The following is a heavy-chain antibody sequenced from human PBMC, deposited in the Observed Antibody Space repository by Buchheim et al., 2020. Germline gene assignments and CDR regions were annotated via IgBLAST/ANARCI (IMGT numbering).Heavy chain of an antibody. J-gene: IGHJ4*02. D-gene: IGHD2-8*01. V-gene: IGHV4-61*02. CDR2: IYTSGST. CDR3: ARDMDCTNGVCPLDY. CDR1: GGSISSGSYY. Sequence: QVQLQESGPGLVKPSQTLSLTCIVSGGSISSGSYYWSWIRQPAGKGLEWIGRIYTSGSTNYNPSLKSRVTISVDTSKNQFSLKLSSVTAADTAVYYCARDMDCTNGVCPLDYWGQGTL.